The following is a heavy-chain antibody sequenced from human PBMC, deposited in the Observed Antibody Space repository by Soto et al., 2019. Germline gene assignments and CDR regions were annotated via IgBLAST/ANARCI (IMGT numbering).Heavy chain of an antibody. J-gene: IGHJ6*04. CDR1: GGMFSSYA. Sequence: QVQLVQSGAEVKKPGSSVKVSCKASGGMFSSYAISWVRQAPGQGLEWMGGIIPMSGTTNYAQKLQGRVTINVDEYTRTAYVVVGSLRSADTAVYYCPRALGVAGMHYYYHAMDVWGKGTTVTVSS. D-gene: IGHD3-3*01. V-gene: IGHV1-69*12. CDR2: IIPMSGTT. CDR3: PRALGVAGMHYYYHAMDV.